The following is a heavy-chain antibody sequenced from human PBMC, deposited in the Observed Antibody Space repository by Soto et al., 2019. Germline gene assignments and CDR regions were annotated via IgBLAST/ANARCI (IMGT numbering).Heavy chain of an antibody. Sequence: PSETLSLTCTVSGGSISSGGYYWSWIRQHPGKGLEWIGYIYYSGSTYYNPSLKSRVTISVDTSKNQFSLKLSSVTAADTAVYYCARGGKWLPTYYFDYWGQGTLVTVSS. D-gene: IGHD5-12*01. J-gene: IGHJ4*02. CDR2: IYYSGST. CDR1: GGSISSGGYY. V-gene: IGHV4-31*03. CDR3: ARGGKWLPTYYFDY.